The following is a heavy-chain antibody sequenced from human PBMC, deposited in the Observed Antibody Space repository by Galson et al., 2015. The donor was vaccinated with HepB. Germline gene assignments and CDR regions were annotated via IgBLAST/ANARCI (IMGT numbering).Heavy chain of an antibody. CDR1: GYTLTSYD. CDR2: ITAYNGNT. V-gene: IGHV1-18*01. J-gene: IGHJ4*02. CDR3: ARVISLAGTYGY. Sequence: SVKVSCKASGYTLTSYDLSWARQAPGQGLEWMGWITAYNGNTNYAQKLQGRVTMTTDTSTNTAYMELRSLTSDDTAVYYCARVISLAGTYGYWGQGTLVTVSS. D-gene: IGHD6-19*01.